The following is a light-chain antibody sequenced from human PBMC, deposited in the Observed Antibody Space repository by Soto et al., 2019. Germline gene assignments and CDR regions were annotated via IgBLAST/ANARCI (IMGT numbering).Light chain of an antibody. CDR1: KLGNKY. V-gene: IGLV3-1*01. Sequence: SSELTQSPSVSVSPGQTASIPCSGDKLGNKYVHWYHQKPGQSPAVVIYQDAKRPSGIPERFSGSNSGNTATLTISETQAVDEADYYCATWDSNTVVFGGGTKLTVL. CDR3: ATWDSNTVV. J-gene: IGLJ2*01. CDR2: QDA.